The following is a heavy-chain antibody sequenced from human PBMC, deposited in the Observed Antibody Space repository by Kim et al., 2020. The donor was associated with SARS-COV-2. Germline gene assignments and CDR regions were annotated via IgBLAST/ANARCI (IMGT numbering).Heavy chain of an antibody. D-gene: IGHD3-3*01. Sequence: SETLSLTCTVSGGSISSYYWSWIRQPPGKGLEWIGYIYYSGSTNYNPSLKSRVTISVDTSKNQFSLKLRSVTAADTAVYYCARNTIFGAVDYWGQGTLVTVSS. CDR2: IYYSGST. CDR1: GGSISSYY. V-gene: IGHV4-59*08. J-gene: IGHJ4*02. CDR3: ARNTIFGAVDY.